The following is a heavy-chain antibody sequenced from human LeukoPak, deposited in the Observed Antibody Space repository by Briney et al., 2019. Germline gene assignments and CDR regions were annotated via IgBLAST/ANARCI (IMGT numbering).Heavy chain of an antibody. Sequence: GGSLRLSCAASGFXFSRYWMTWVRQAPGTGLEWVANIKHDGSEKYYVDSVKGRFTISRDNAKSSLYLQMNSLRAEDTAVYYCARDGYVSGSHDYWGQGTLVTVSS. CDR1: GFXFSRYW. CDR3: ARDGYVSGSHDY. CDR2: IKHDGSEK. J-gene: IGHJ4*02. D-gene: IGHD3-10*01. V-gene: IGHV3-7*04.